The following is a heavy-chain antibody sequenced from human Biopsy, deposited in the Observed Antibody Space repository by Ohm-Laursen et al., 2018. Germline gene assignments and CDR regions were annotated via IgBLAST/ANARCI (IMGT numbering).Heavy chain of an antibody. CDR3: ARVPAYPSIDGYYGLDL. V-gene: IGHV1-2*02. D-gene: IGHD3-9*01. CDR2: INPNSGNA. Sequence: GASVKVSCKASGYTFAGYYLHWVRQAPGHGLEWMGWINPNSGNANYAQSFQGRLTVTRDTSISTAYMELTSLTFDDTAIYYCARVPAYPSIDGYYGLDLWGQGTTVIASS. CDR1: GYTFAGYY. J-gene: IGHJ6*02.